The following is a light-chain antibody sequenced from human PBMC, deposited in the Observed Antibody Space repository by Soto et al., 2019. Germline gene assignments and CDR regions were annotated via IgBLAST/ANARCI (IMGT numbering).Light chain of an antibody. CDR1: QSISRY. CDR3: QQSYSTLWT. V-gene: IGKV1-39*01. J-gene: IGKJ1*01. Sequence: EIQMTQSPSSLSASVGDRVTITCRASQSISRYLNWYQQKPGTAPKLLIYAASSLQSGVPSRFSGSRSGTDLTLTISSLQPEDGAPYYCQQSYSTLWTLGQGTKVEIK. CDR2: AAS.